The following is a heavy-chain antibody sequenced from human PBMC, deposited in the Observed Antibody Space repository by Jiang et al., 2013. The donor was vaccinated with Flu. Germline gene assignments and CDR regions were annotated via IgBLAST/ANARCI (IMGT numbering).Heavy chain of an antibody. CDR2: IYYSGTA. CDR1: GGSIISENSY. Sequence: SCTVSGGSIISENSYWGWIRQPPGKGLEWIGSIYYSGTAYYNPSLKSRVTISVDTSKKHFSLKLSSVTAADTAVYYCASQHWDHGVGSYYMSHWGQGTLVTVSS. D-gene: IGHD3-10*01. V-gene: IGHV4-39*07. J-gene: IGHJ4*02. CDR3: ASQHWDHGVGSYYMSH.